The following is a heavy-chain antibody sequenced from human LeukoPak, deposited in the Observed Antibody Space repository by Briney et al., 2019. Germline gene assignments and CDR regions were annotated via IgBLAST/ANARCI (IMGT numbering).Heavy chain of an antibody. CDR1: GFSLSTSGVG. CDR3: AHNGLYH. V-gene: IGHV2-5*01. Sequence: SGPTLVKPTQTLTLTCTLSGFSLSTSGVGVAWMRQSPGQAPEWLAVTYWNDDQRYSPSLKSRLTITKDTSKNQVVLTMTNMDPADTATDQCAHNGLYHWGQGTLVTVSS. J-gene: IGHJ5*02. CDR2: TYWNDDQ. D-gene: IGHD2-2*03.